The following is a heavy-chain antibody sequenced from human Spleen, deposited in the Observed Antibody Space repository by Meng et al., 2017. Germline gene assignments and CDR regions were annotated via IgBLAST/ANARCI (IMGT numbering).Heavy chain of an antibody. J-gene: IGHJ4*02. CDR2: IYSGGDT. V-gene: IGHV3-66*02. Sequence: GESLKISCAASGFSVSHNYMSWVRQAPGKGLEWVSVIYSGGDTYYANSVKGRFTISRDNSKNTVFLQINRLRSEDTAVYYCARSPIDKYDLSDLPLDYWGQGTLVTVSS. CDR3: ARSPIDKYDLSDLPLDY. CDR1: GFSVSHNY. D-gene: IGHD3-22*01.